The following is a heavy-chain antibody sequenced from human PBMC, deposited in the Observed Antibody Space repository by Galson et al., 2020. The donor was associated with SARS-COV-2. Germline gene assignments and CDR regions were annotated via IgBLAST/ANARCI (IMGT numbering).Heavy chain of an antibody. D-gene: IGHD5-12*01. CDR3: ARELEERWLQLDYYYDMDV. Sequence: SVKVSCKASGGTFSSYAISWVRQAPGQGLEWMGGIIPILGIANYAQKFQGRVTITADKSTSTAYMELSSLRSEDTAVYYCARELEERWLQLDYYYDMDVWGKGTTVTVSS. CDR2: IIPILGIA. CDR1: GGTFSSYA. J-gene: IGHJ6*03. V-gene: IGHV1-69*10.